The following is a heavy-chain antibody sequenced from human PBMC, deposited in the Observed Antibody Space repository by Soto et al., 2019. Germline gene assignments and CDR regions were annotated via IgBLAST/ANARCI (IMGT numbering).Heavy chain of an antibody. CDR3: ARVVTYYYDSIRGMDV. Sequence: SETLSLTCAVYGGSFSGYYWSWIRQPPGKGLEWIGEINHSGSTNYNPSLKSRVTISVDTSKNQFSLKLSSVTAADTAVYYCARVVTYYYDSIRGMDVWGQGTTVTVS. J-gene: IGHJ6*02. CDR1: GGSFSGYY. D-gene: IGHD3-22*01. CDR2: INHSGST. V-gene: IGHV4-34*01.